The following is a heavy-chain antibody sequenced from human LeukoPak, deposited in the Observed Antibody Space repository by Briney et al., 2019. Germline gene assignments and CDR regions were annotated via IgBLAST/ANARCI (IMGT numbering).Heavy chain of an antibody. Sequence: ESLKISCKGSGYSFTCYWIGWVRQMPGEGLEWMGIIYPGDSDTRYSPSFQGQVTISADKSISTAYLQWSSLKASDTAMYYCARRTYYYDSSGPNWFDPWGQGTLVTVSS. V-gene: IGHV5-51*01. CDR1: GYSFTCYW. J-gene: IGHJ5*02. CDR2: IYPGDSDT. CDR3: ARRTYYYDSSGPNWFDP. D-gene: IGHD3-22*01.